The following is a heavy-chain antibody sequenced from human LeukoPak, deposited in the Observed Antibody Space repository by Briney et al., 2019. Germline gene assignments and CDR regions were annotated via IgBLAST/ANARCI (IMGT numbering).Heavy chain of an antibody. V-gene: IGHV5-51*01. CDR2: IYPGDSDN. J-gene: IGHJ4*02. CDR3: ARRSEDYGSGSYSNYFDY. CDR1: GCSLTRYW. Sequence: GGALEISLQCSGCSLTRYWLGWVRPTPGKGPEGMGSIYPGDSDNIHTPSLQAKLTISADKSIRTAYLQWSSLKASDTAMYYCARRSEDYGSGSYSNYFDYWGQGTLVTVSS. D-gene: IGHD3-10*01.